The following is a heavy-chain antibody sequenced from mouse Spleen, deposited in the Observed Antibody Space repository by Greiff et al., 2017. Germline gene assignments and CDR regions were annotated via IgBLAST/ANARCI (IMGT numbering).Heavy chain of an antibody. V-gene: IGHV1-72*01. D-gene: IGHD1-1*01. CDR1: GYTFTSYW. J-gene: IGHJ1*01. Sequence: QVQLQQPGAELVKPGASVKLSCKASGYTFTSYWMHWVKQRPGRGLEWIGRIDPNSGGTKYNEKFKSKATLTVDKPSSTAYMQLSSLTSEDSAVYYCARGNRITTVVEYFDVWGAGTTVTVSS. CDR3: ARGNRITTVVEYFDV. CDR2: IDPNSGGT.